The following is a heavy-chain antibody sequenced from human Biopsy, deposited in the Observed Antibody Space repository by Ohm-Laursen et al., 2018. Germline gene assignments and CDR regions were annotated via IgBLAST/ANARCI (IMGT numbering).Heavy chain of an antibody. V-gene: IGHV1-18*01. CDR3: ARATNSTGWPYYYFYGMDV. CDR2: INTYNGNT. D-gene: IGHD2/OR15-2a*01. CDR1: GYTFTSYG. Sequence: EASVKVSCKASGYTFTSYGISWVRQAPGQGLEWMGWINTYNGNTNYAQNLQGRVTMTTDTSTSTAYMELRSLRSDDTAVYYCARATNSTGWPYYYFYGMDVWGQGTTVTVSS. J-gene: IGHJ6*02.